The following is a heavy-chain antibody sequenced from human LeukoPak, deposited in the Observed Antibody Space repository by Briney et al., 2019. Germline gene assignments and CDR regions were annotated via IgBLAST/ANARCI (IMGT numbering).Heavy chain of an antibody. D-gene: IGHD3-3*01. J-gene: IGHJ3*02. CDR1: GFTFSSYW. V-gene: IGHV3-7*01. CDR2: IKQDGSEK. Sequence: GGSLRLSCAASGFTFSSYWMSWVRQAPGKGLEWVANIKQDGSEKYYVDSVKGRFTISRDNAKNSLYLQMNSLRAEDTAGYYCGGSSWSRGFDIWGQGKMVTVSS. CDR3: GGSSWSRGFDI.